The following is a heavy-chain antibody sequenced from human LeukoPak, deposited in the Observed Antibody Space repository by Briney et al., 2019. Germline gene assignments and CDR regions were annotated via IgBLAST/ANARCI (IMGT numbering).Heavy chain of an antibody. J-gene: IGHJ6*03. D-gene: IGHD3-10*01. CDR2: IKQDGSVK. Sequence: PGGSLRLSCAASGFTFSSYWMSWVRQAPGKGLEWVANIKQDGSVKYYVDSVKGRFTISRDNAKNSLYLQMNSLRAEDTAVYYCAREKETLLSITMVRGLIRRHYYMDVWGKGTTVTISS. CDR1: GFTFSSYW. CDR3: AREKETLLSITMVRGLIRRHYYMDV. V-gene: IGHV3-7*01.